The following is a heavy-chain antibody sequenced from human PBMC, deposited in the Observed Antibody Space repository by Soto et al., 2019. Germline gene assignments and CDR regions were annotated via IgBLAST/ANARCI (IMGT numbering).Heavy chain of an antibody. Sequence: SVKVSCKASGFTFTSSAVQWVRQARGQRLEWIGWIVVGSGNTNYAQKFQERVTITRDMSTSTAYMELSSLRSEDTAVYYCADAPDYDFWSGYFDYWGQGTLVIVSS. CDR2: IVVGSGNT. CDR3: ADAPDYDFWSGYFDY. D-gene: IGHD3-3*01. CDR1: GFTFTSSA. V-gene: IGHV1-58*01. J-gene: IGHJ4*02.